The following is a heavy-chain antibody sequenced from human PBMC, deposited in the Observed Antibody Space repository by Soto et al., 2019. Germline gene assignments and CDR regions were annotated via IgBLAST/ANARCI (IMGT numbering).Heavy chain of an antibody. CDR1: GFTFSSYG. J-gene: IGHJ4*02. D-gene: IGHD4-17*01. Sequence: GGSLRLYCAASGFTFSSYGMHWVRQAPGKGLEWVAVISYDGSNKYYADSVKGRFTISRDNSKNTLYLQMNSLRAEDTAVYYCAKDLLRHGDYGWFDYWGQGTLVTVSS. CDR2: ISYDGSNK. V-gene: IGHV3-30*18. CDR3: AKDLLRHGDYGWFDY.